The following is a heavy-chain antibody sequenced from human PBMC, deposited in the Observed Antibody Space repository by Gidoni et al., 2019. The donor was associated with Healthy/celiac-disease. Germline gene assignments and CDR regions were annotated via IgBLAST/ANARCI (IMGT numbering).Heavy chain of an antibody. CDR2: IIPIFGTA. Sequence: QVQLVQSGAEVKKPGSSVKVSCKASGGTFSSYAISWVRQAPGQGLEWMGGIIPIFGTANYAQKFQGRVTITADESTSTAYMELSSLRSEDTAVYYCARGGWDSYGLTGYYYYGMDVWGQGTTVTVSS. V-gene: IGHV1-69*01. D-gene: IGHD5-18*01. CDR1: GGTFSSYA. CDR3: ARGGWDSYGLTGYYYYGMDV. J-gene: IGHJ6*02.